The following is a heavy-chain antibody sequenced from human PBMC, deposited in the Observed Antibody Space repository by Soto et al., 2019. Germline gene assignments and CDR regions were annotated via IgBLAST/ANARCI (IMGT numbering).Heavy chain of an antibody. V-gene: IGHV4-59*01. Sequence: QVQLQESGPGLVKPSDTLSLTCAVSGDSISRYYSMWIRQPPGKGLESIGYLYYGRSANYNPSLKSRVTLSVDTSTNQCSLTLSSMTAADTAVYYCALRSMAVVPEYWGQGTLVTVSS. J-gene: IGHJ4*02. CDR1: GDSISRYY. CDR3: ALRSMAVVPEY. D-gene: IGHD3-22*01. CDR2: LYYGRSA.